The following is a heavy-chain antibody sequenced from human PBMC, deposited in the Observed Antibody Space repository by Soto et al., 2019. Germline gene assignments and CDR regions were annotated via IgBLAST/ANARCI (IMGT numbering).Heavy chain of an antibody. D-gene: IGHD4-17*01. Sequence: GESLKISCAASGFTFSSYSMNWVRQAPGKGLEWVSSISSSSSYIYYADSVKGRFTISRDNAKNSLYLQMNSLRAEDTAVYYCARDDDGDYVFLYYYYGMDVWGQGTTVTVSS. CDR3: ARDDDGDYVFLYYYYGMDV. CDR1: GFTFSSYS. V-gene: IGHV3-21*01. J-gene: IGHJ6*02. CDR2: ISSSSSYI.